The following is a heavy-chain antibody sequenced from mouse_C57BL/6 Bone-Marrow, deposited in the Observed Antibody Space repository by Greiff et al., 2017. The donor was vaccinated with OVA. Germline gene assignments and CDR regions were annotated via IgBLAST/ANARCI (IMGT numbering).Heavy chain of an antibody. CDR3: AREGYYDGSSYDAMDY. CDR2: IYPGDGDT. CDR1: GYAFSSSW. J-gene: IGHJ4*01. V-gene: IGHV1-82*01. D-gene: IGHD1-1*01. Sequence: QVQLQQSGPELVKPGASVKISCKASGYAFSSSWMNWVKQRPGKGLEWIGRIYPGDGDTNYNGKFKGKATLTADKSSSTAYMQRSSLTSEDSAVYFCAREGYYDGSSYDAMDYWGQGTSVTVSS.